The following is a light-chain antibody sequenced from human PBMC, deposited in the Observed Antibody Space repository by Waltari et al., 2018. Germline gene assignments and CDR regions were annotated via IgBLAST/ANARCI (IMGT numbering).Light chain of an antibody. V-gene: IGKV1-6*01. J-gene: IGKJ1*01. CDR1: QAIRNE. CDR3: LQDYTFPRT. CDR2: GAS. Sequence: AIQMTQSPSSLSASVGDRVTITCRASQAIRNELAWFQQKPGKAPKLLIYGASTLQSWVPSRFSGSGSGTEFTLAISSLQPEDFATYYCLQDYTFPRTFGQGTKVEIK.